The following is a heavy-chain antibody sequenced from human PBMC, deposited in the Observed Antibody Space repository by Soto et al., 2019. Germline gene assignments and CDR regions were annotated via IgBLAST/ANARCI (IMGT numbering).Heavy chain of an antibody. CDR3: ARHNSQWQNSFEP. CDR2: ISGYDGNT. D-gene: IGHD1-1*01. J-gene: IGHJ5*02. CDR1: GYTFTSYG. Sequence: GASVKVSCKASGYTFTSYGISWVRQASGQGLEWVGWISGYDGNTDYAQKLQGRVTMTTDTSTSTAYMDLRSLRSDDTAVYYCARHNSQWQNSFEPWGQGTLVTVAS. V-gene: IGHV1-18*01.